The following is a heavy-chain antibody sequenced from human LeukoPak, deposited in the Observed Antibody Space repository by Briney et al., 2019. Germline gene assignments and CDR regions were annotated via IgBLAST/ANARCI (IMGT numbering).Heavy chain of an antibody. CDR3: ARSPAMVRGVIHFDY. J-gene: IGHJ4*02. CDR1: GGTFSSYA. D-gene: IGHD3-10*01. CDR2: IIPIFGTA. Sequence: SVKVSCKASGGTFSSYAISWVRQAPGQGLEWTGGIIPIFGTANYAQKFQGRVTITADESTSTAYMELSSLRSEDTAVYYCARSPAMVRGVIHFDYWGQGTLVTVSS. V-gene: IGHV1-69*01.